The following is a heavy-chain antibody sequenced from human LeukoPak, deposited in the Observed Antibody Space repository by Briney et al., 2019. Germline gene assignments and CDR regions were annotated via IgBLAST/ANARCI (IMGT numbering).Heavy chain of an antibody. CDR1: GGSISSGDYY. CDR3: AIICGGSCYPGSRDY. CDR2: IYYSGST. J-gene: IGHJ4*02. Sequence: SETLSLTCTVSGGSISSGDYYWSWIRQPPGKGLEWIGYIYYSGSTYYNPSLKSRVTISVDTSKNQFSLKLSSVTAADTAVYYCAIICGGSCYPGSRDYWGQGTLVTVSS. V-gene: IGHV4-30-4*01. D-gene: IGHD2-15*01.